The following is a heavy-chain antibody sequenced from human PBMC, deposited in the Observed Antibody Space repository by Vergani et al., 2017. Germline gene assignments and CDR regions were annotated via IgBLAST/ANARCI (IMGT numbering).Heavy chain of an antibody. Sequence: QLQLQESGPGLVKPSETLSLICTVSGGSINPSSSFWGWIRQSPGKGLEWIGSINYVGRTYYNPSLKSRVTISVDTSKNQFSLKLSSVTAADTAVYYCARPRNIAAAGTGDAFDIWGQGTMVTVSS. J-gene: IGHJ3*02. V-gene: IGHV4-39*01. D-gene: IGHD6-13*01. CDR1: GGSINPSSSF. CDR2: INYVGRT. CDR3: ARPRNIAAAGTGDAFDI.